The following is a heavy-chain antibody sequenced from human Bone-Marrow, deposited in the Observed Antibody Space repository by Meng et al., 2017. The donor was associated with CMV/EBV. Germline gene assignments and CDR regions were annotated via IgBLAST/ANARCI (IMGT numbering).Heavy chain of an antibody. J-gene: IGHJ4*02. CDR3: TRDLGSYGSLSFFDY. D-gene: IGHD3-10*01. CDR1: VYTFTDFG. CDR2: ISAYNGNT. V-gene: IGHV1-18*01. Sequence: QIQLGQSGPEVKKPGASVKVSCEASVYTFTDFGISWVRQAPGQGFEWMGWISAYNGNTNYAQKFQARVAMTTDTATNTTYMELRSLRSGDTAFYYCTRDLGSYGSLSFFDYWGQGTLVTVSS.